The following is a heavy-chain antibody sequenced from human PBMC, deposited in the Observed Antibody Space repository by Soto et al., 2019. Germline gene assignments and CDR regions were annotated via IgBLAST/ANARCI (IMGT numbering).Heavy chain of an antibody. CDR2: IYYSGST. D-gene: IGHD6-13*01. Sequence: QVQLQESGPGLVKPSQTLSLTCTVSGGSISSGGYYWSWIRQHPGKGLAWIGYIYYSGSTYYNPSLKRRVTISVDTSKNQFSLKLSSVTAADTAVYYCEREDVYSSQQGFDYWGQGTLVTVSS. CDR3: EREDVYSSQQGFDY. CDR1: GGSISSGGYY. V-gene: IGHV4-31*03. J-gene: IGHJ4*02.